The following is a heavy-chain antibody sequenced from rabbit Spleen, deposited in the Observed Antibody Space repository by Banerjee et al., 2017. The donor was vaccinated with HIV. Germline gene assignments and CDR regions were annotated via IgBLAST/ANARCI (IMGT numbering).Heavy chain of an antibody. V-gene: IGHV1S40*01. CDR1: GGSFSANSY. J-gene: IGHJ3*01. CDR2: IDTGSSGFT. Sequence: QSLEESGGDLVKPGASLTLTCTASGGSFSANSYMCWVRQAPGKGLEWIACIDTGSSGFTYFASWAKGRFTISKTSSTTVTLQLNSLTAADTATYFCARDTSSSFSSYGMDLWGQGTLVTVS. CDR3: ARDTSSSFSSYGMDL. D-gene: IGHD1-1*01.